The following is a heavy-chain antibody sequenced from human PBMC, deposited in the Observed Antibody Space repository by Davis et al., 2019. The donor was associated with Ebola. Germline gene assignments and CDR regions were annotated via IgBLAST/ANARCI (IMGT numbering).Heavy chain of an antibody. CDR1: GGTFSSYA. J-gene: IGHJ6*02. V-gene: IGHV1-69*13. CDR2: IIPIFGTA. Sequence: SVKVSCKAPGGTFSSYAISWVRQAPGQGLEWMGGIIPIFGTANYAQKFQGRVTITADESTSTAYMELSSLRSEDTAVYYCARERSNYRQYYYYGMDVWGQGTTVTVSS. D-gene: IGHD4-11*01. CDR3: ARERSNYRQYYYYGMDV.